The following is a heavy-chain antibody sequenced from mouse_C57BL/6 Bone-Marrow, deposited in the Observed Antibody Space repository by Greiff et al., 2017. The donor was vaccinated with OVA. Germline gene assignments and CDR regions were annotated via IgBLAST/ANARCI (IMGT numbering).Heavy chain of an antibody. V-gene: IGHV1-55*01. J-gene: IGHJ1*03. CDR2: IYPGSGST. D-gene: IGHD2-3*01. CDR1: GYTFTSYW. Sequence: QVQLQQPGAELVKPGASVKMSCKASGYTFTSYWITWVKQRPGQGLAWIGDIYPGSGSTNYNEKFKGKATLTVDTSSSTAYMQLSSLTSEDSAVYYCARESFDGYYSNWYFAVWGTGTTVTVSA. CDR3: ARESFDGYYSNWYFAV.